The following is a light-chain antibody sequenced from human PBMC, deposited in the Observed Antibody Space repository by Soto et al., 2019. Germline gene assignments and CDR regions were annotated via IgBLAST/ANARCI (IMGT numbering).Light chain of an antibody. J-gene: IGKJ5*01. V-gene: IGKV1-5*01. Sequence: DIQMTQSPSTLSASVGDSVTVTCRASQSISTWLAWYQQKPGRAPKLLIYDSSSLESGVPSRFSGSGSGTDFTLTISSLEPEDFAVYYCQQRSNWPLTFGLGTRLEIK. CDR2: DSS. CDR3: QQRSNWPLT. CDR1: QSISTW.